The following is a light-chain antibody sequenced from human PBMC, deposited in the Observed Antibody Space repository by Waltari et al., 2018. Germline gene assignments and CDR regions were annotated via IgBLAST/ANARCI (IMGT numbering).Light chain of an antibody. Sequence: SVLTQPPSASGPPGQTVTIPCSGSSPNIGGNFVYCYQQLPGMAPHLLIYKNNQRPSGVPDRFSGSKSGTSASLAISGLRSDDEAEYYCAAWDDNLTGPLFGGGTKVTVL. CDR2: KNN. V-gene: IGLV1-47*01. J-gene: IGLJ3*02. CDR3: AAWDDNLTGPL. CDR1: SPNIGGNF.